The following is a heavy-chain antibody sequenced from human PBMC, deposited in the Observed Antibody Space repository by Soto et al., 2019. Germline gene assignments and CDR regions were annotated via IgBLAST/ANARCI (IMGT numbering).Heavy chain of an antibody. D-gene: IGHD3-10*01. CDR3: ARGALQVVRGVIEPRYYYYYYMDV. V-gene: IGHV6-1*01. J-gene: IGHJ6*03. CDR1: GDSVSSNSAA. CDR2: TYYRSKWYN. Sequence: QVQLQQSGPGLVKPSQTLSLTCAISGDSVSSNSAAWNWIRQSPSRGLEWLGRTYYRSKWYNDFAVSVKRRIAINPYTAKNQFSLQLNSVTPEDTAVYYCARGALQVVRGVIEPRYYYYYYMDVWGKGTTVIVSS.